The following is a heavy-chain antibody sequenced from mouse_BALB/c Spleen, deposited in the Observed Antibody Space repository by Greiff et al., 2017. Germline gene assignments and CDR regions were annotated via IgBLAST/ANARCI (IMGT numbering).Heavy chain of an antibody. CDR3: ARTLYDGYYGFAY. D-gene: IGHD2-3*01. Sequence: QVQLQQSGAELAKPGASVKMSCKASGYTFTSYWMHWVKQRPGQGLEWIGYINPSTGYTEYNQKFKDKATLTADKSSSTAYMQLSSLTSEDSAVYCCARTLYDGYYGFAYWGQGTLVTVSA. V-gene: IGHV1-7*01. CDR1: GYTFTSYW. J-gene: IGHJ3*01. CDR2: INPSTGYT.